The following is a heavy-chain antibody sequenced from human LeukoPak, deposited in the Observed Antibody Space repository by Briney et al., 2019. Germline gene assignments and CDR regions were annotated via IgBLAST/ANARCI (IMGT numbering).Heavy chain of an antibody. V-gene: IGHV1-18*04. Sequence: ASVKVSCKASGYTFTGYYIHWVRQAPGQGLEWMGWISAYNGNTNYAQKLQGRVTMTTDTSTSTAYMELRSLRSDGTAVYYCARDPHRLLWFGELGDYWGQGTLVTVSS. J-gene: IGHJ4*02. CDR3: ARDPHRLLWFGELGDY. CDR1: GYTFTGYY. CDR2: ISAYNGNT. D-gene: IGHD3-10*01.